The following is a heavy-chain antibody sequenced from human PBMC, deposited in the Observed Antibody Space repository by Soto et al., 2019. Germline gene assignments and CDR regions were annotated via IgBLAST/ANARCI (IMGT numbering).Heavy chain of an antibody. CDR1: GGSISSSNW. V-gene: IGHV4-4*02. D-gene: IGHD2-21*02. Sequence: PSETLSLTCAVSGGSISSSNWWSWVRQPPGKGLEWIGEIYHSGSTNYNPSLKSRVTISVDKSKNQFSLKLSSVTAADTAVYYCARGLPYCGGDCYLYYYYGMDVWGQGTTVTVSS. CDR2: IYHSGST. J-gene: IGHJ6*02. CDR3: ARGLPYCGGDCYLYYYYGMDV.